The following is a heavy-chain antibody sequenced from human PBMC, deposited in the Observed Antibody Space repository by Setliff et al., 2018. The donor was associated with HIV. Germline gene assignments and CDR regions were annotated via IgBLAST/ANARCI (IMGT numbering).Heavy chain of an antibody. CDR2: ISYSGCT. Sequence: SETLSLTCTVSGGSVNGHYWNWIRLTPGKGLEWIGSISYSGCTNYNPSLKSRVTISVDTSRNEFSLKLSSVTAADTAVYYCATDPTSYCTGGNCHSGRFASWGQGTLVTVSS. CDR1: GGSVNGHY. CDR3: ATDPTSYCTGGNCHSGRFAS. D-gene: IGHD2-15*01. V-gene: IGHV4-59*02. J-gene: IGHJ4*02.